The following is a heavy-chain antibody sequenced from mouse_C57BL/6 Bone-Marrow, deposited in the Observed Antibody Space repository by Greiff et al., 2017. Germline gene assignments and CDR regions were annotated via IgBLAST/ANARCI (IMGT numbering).Heavy chain of an antibody. D-gene: IGHD1-1*01. CDR1: GYTFTSYG. Sequence: QVQLQQSGAELARPGASVKLSCKASGYTFTSYGISWVKQSTGQGLEWIGEIYPRSGNTYYNEQFKGKATLTADKSSSTAYMELRSLTSEDAAVYFCARRGTVVPHWYFDVWGTGTTVTVSS. CDR2: IYPRSGNT. V-gene: IGHV1-81*01. CDR3: ARRGTVVPHWYFDV. J-gene: IGHJ1*03.